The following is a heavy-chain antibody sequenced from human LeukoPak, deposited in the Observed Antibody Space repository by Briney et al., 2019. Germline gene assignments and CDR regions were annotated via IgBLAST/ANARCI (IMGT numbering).Heavy chain of an antibody. J-gene: IGHJ4*02. CDR1: GGSISSHY. CDR2: IYYSGST. V-gene: IGHV4-59*11. D-gene: IGHD6-6*01. Sequence: SETLSLTCTVSGGSISSHYWSWIRQPPGKGLEWIGSIYYSGSTYYNPSLKSRVTISVDTSKNQFSLKLSSVTAADTAVYYCASQAARRQYYFDYWGQGTLVTVSS. CDR3: ASQAARRQYYFDY.